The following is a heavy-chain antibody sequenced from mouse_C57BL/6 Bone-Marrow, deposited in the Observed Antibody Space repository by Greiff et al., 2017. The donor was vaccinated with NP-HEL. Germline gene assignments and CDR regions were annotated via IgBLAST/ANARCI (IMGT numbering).Heavy chain of an antibody. D-gene: IGHD1-1*01. V-gene: IGHV1-81*01. CDR3: ARYYYGSSYDY. J-gene: IGHJ2*01. CDR1: GYTFTSYG. Sequence: QVHVKQSGAELARPGASVKLSCKASGYTFTSYGISWVKQRTGQGLEWIGEIYPRSGNTYYNEKFKGKATLTADKSSSTAYMELRSLTSEDSAVYFCARYYYGSSYDYGGQGTTLTVSS. CDR2: IYPRSGNT.